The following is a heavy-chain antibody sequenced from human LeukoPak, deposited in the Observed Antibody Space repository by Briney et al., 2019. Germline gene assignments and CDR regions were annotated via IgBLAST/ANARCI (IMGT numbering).Heavy chain of an antibody. V-gene: IGHV1-18*01. D-gene: IGHD6-19*01. CDR1: GFKFTNFN. Sequence: ASVKVSCKASGFKFTNFNFNWMRQAPGQGLEWIGWISVHNGNTNYGQKFQGRVTLTTDTSTNTVYMELRSLRSDDTAIYYCAREVGSGWYYFDYWGQGTLVTVSS. CDR3: AREVGSGWYYFDY. J-gene: IGHJ4*02. CDR2: ISVHNGNT.